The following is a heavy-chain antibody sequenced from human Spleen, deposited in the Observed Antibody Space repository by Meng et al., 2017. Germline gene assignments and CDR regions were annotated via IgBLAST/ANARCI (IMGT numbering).Heavy chain of an antibody. V-gene: IGHV3-7*01. CDR1: GFTFSSYE. CDR3: ARDLGWGKFDP. D-gene: IGHD2-15*01. Sequence: GESLKISCAASGFTFSSYEMNWVRQAPGKGLEWVAVLNTDGSEKYYVDSLRGRFIVSRDNAKNSLYLQMNSLRVEDTAVYYCARDLGWGKFDPWGQGTLVTVSS. J-gene: IGHJ5*02. CDR2: LNTDGSEK.